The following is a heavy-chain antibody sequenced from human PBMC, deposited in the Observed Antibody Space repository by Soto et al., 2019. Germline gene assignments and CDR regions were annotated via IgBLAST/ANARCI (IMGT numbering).Heavy chain of an antibody. CDR1: GGSFSGYY. V-gene: IGHV4-34*01. Sequence: QVQLQQWGAGLLKPSGTLSLTCAVYGGSFSGYYWSWIRQPPGKGLEWIGEINHSGVTNYKPSLKRRVTISVDTSKNQFSLQLKSVTAADTALYYCARFSGSYYYAMDVWGQGSTVIVSS. CDR2: INHSGVT. CDR3: ARFSGSYYYAMDV. D-gene: IGHD6-19*01. J-gene: IGHJ6*02.